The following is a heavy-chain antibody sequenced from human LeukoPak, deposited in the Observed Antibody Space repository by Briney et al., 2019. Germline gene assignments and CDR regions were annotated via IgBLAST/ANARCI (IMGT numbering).Heavy chain of an antibody. D-gene: IGHD6-13*01. CDR3: ARDPYSSSWLDY. CDR1: GFTFSSYA. J-gene: IGHJ4*02. V-gene: IGHV3-30*04. Sequence: GGSLRLSCAASGFTFSSYAMHWVRQAPGKGLEWVAVISYDGSNKYYADSVKGRFTISRDNSKNTLYLQMNSLRAEDTAVYYCARDPYSSSWLDYWGPGTLVAVSS. CDR2: ISYDGSNK.